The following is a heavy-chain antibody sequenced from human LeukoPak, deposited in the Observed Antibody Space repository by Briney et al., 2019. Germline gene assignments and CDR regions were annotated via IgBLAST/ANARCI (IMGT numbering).Heavy chain of an antibody. D-gene: IGHD4-11*01. CDR2: IRYDGSNK. CDR3: AKVPGNYPPLYYYYYMDV. CDR1: GFTFSSYG. V-gene: IGHV3-30*02. J-gene: IGHJ6*03. Sequence: GGSLRLSCAASGFTFSSYGMHWVRQAPGKGLEWVAFIRYDGSNKYYADSVKGRFTISRDNSKNTLYLQMNSLRAEDTAVYYCAKVPGNYPPLYYYYYMDVWGKGTTVTVSS.